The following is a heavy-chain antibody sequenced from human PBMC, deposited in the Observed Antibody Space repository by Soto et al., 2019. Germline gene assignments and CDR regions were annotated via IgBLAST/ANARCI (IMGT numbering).Heavy chain of an antibody. CDR1: GGTFSSYA. J-gene: IGHJ4*02. CDR2: IIPIFGTA. D-gene: IGHD2-15*01. Sequence: SVKVSCKASGGTFSSYAISWVRQAPGQGLEWMGGIIPIFGTANYAQKFQGRVTITADESTSTAYMELSSLRSEDTAVYYCAGCYCSGGSCYPYYFDYWGQGTLVTVSS. V-gene: IGHV1-69*13. CDR3: AGCYCSGGSCYPYYFDY.